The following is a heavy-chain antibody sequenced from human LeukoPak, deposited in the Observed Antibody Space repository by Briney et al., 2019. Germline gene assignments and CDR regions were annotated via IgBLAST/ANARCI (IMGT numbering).Heavy chain of an antibody. J-gene: IGHJ4*02. Sequence: ASVKVSCKAPGYTFTSYYIHWVRQAPGQGLEWMGIIIPSTGSTSYAQKFQGRVTMIRDTSTSTVYMELSSLRSEDTAVYYCATYSGYDPFDYWGQGTLVTVSS. CDR2: IIPSTGST. CDR3: ATYSGYDPFDY. CDR1: GYTFTSYY. V-gene: IGHV1-46*01. D-gene: IGHD5-12*01.